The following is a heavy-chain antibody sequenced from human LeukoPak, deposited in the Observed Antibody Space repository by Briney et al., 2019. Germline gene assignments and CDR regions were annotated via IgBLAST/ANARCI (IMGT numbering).Heavy chain of an antibody. J-gene: IGHJ1*01. Sequence: GASVKVSCKASGYIFSDHYIHWVRQAPGQGLEWMGWINPKSGDTNYAQKFQGRVTMTRDTSITTSYMELSRLRSEDTAVYYCARRGSSSSEYFQRWGQGTLVTVSS. V-gene: IGHV1-2*02. CDR1: GYIFSDHY. CDR2: INPKSGDT. CDR3: ARRGSSSSEYFQR. D-gene: IGHD6-6*01.